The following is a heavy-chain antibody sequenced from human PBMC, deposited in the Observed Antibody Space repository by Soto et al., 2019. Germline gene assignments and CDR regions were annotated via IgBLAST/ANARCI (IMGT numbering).Heavy chain of an antibody. Sequence: SETLSLTCTVSGGSISSGDYYWSWIRQPPGKGLEWVAYIFYSGSTYYNPSLKSRVTISVDTSKNQFSLKLSSVTAADTAVYYCAGGRLGYCSSSSCYWFDPWGQGTRVSVSS. CDR3: AGGRLGYCSSSSCYWFDP. CDR1: GGSISSGDYY. D-gene: IGHD2-2*01. V-gene: IGHV4-30-4*01. J-gene: IGHJ5*02. CDR2: IFYSGST.